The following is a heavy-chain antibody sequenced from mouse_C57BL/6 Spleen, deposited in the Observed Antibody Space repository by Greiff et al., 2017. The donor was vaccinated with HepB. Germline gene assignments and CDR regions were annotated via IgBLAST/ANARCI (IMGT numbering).Heavy chain of an antibody. Sequence: EVHLVESGGGLVKPGGSLKLSCAASGFTFSSYAMSWVRQTPEKRLEWVATISDGGSYTYYPDNVKGRFTISRDNAKNNLYLQMSHLKSEDTAMYYCARDHSSGSRFAYWGQGTLVTVSA. D-gene: IGHD3-2*02. CDR1: GFTFSSYA. CDR3: ARDHSSGSRFAY. J-gene: IGHJ3*01. V-gene: IGHV5-4*01. CDR2: ISDGGSYT.